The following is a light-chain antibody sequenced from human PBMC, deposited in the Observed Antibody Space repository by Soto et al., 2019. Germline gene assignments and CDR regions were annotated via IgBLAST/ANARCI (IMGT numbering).Light chain of an antibody. CDR1: QSISSN. CDR2: AAA. V-gene: IGKV3-15*01. CDR3: QQYNNWPGT. J-gene: IGKJ1*01. Sequence: EIVMTQSPATLSVSPGETVTLSCRASQSISSNLAWYQQKPGQAPRLLIYAAATRATGIPARFSVSGVGTQFTLTISSLQSEDLAIYYCQQYNNWPGTFGQGTKVEIK.